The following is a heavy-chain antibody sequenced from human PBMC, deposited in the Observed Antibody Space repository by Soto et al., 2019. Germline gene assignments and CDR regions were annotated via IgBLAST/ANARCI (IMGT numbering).Heavy chain of an antibody. D-gene: IGHD3-22*01. J-gene: IGHJ6*02. CDR1: GFTFISYA. CDR2: ISGSGGST. CDR3: AIEDYYDSSGRMDV. V-gene: IGHV3-23*01. Sequence: PAGSLRLSCAASGFTFISYAMSWVRQAPGKGLEWVSAISGSGGSTYYADSVKGRFTISRDNSKNTLYLQMNSLRAEDTAVYYCAIEDYYDSSGRMDVWGQGTTVTVSS.